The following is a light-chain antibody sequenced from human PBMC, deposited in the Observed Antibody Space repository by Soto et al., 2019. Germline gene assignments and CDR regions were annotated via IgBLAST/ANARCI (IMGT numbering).Light chain of an antibody. CDR1: SSDVGSYNL. CDR2: EGS. J-gene: IGLJ1*01. Sequence: QPVRTQPAYGYGSPGHSITISCTGTSSDVGSYNLVSWYQQHPGKAPKLMIYEGSKRPSGVSNRFSGSKSGNTAPLTISGLQAEDEADYYCCSYAGSSTSFYVVGTGTKVTVL. V-gene: IGLV2-23*01. CDR3: CSYAGSSTSFYV.